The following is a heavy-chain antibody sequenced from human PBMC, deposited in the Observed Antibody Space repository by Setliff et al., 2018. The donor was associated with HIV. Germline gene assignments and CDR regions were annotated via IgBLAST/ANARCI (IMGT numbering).Heavy chain of an antibody. CDR2: FYHSGST. J-gene: IGHJ6*03. CDR3: ARRRPPPTGSYSKYYMDV. D-gene: IGHD1-26*01. CDR1: GYSVSSGYY. Sequence: SETLSLTCAVSGYSVSSGYYWGWIRQPPGKGLEWIGSFYHSGSTFYNPSLRSRVTISLDTSRNQFSLKLRSVTAADTAVYYCARRRPPPTGSYSKYYMDVWGTGTTVTVSS. V-gene: IGHV4-38-2*01.